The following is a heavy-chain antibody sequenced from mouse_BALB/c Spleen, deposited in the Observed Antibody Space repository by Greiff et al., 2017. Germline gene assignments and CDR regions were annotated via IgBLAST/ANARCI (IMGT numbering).Heavy chain of an antibody. J-gene: IGHJ1*01. CDR3: TRGEYDNWYFDV. CDR1: GYSFTSYW. CDR2: IYPGNSDT. D-gene: IGHD2-14*01. V-gene: IGHV1-5*01. Sequence: VQLQQSGTVLARPGASVKMSCKASGYSFTSYWMHWVKQRPGQGLEWIGAIYPGNSDTSYNQKFKGKAKLTAVTSASTASMELSSLTNEDSAVDYCTRGEYDNWYFDVWGAGTTVTVSS.